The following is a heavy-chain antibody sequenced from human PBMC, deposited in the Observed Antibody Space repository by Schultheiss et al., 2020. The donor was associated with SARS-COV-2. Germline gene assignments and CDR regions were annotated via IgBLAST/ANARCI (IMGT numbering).Heavy chain of an antibody. D-gene: IGHD3-16*01. CDR3: AREGGQNNYYYYGMDV. CDR1: GGTFSNFA. Sequence: SVKVSCKASGGTFSNFAISWVRQAPGQGLEWMGGIIPIFGTANYAQKFQGRVTMTTDTSTSTAYMELRSLRSDDTAVYYCAREGGQNNYYYYGMDVWGQGTTVTVSS. V-gene: IGHV1-69*05. J-gene: IGHJ6*02. CDR2: IIPIFGTA.